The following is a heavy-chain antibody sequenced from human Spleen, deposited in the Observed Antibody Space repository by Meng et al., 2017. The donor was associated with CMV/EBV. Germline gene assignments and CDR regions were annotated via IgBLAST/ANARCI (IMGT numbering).Heavy chain of an antibody. CDR2: ISYDGSNK. CDR3: AKGFDYGGKSVAPIDY. J-gene: IGHJ4*02. D-gene: IGHD4-23*01. CDR1: GFTFSSYA. V-gene: IGHV3-30-3*01. Sequence: GGSLRLSCAASGFTFSSYAMHWVRQAPGKGLEWVAVISYDGSNKYYADSVKGRFTISRDNSKNTLYLQMNSLRAADTAVYYCAKGFDYGGKSVAPIDYWGQGTLVTVSS.